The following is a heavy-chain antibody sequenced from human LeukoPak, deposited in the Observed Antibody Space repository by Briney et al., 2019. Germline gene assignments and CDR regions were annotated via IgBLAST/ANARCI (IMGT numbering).Heavy chain of an antibody. CDR2: IRQDGSAK. Sequence: PGGSLRLSCAASGFTLGDYWMGWVRQAPGKGLEWVADIRQDGSAKYYVDSVKGRFTISRDNAENSLFLQMHSLRVEDTALYYCARELWWSKEDTWSGYFDCGGQGTLVTVTS. V-gene: IGHV3-7*01. CDR1: GFTLGDYW. CDR3: ARELWWSKEDTWSGYFDC. J-gene: IGHJ4*02. D-gene: IGHD2-21*01.